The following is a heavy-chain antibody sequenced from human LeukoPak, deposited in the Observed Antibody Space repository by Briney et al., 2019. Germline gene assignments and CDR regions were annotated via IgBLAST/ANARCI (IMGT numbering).Heavy chain of an antibody. CDR2: ISWNSGSI. Sequence: GGSLRLSCAASGFTFDDYAVHWVRQAPGKGLEWVSGISWNSGSIGYADSVKGRFTISRDNAKNSLYLQMNSLRAEDTALYYCAKGELVPAAIGGYYFDYWGQGTLVTVSS. J-gene: IGHJ4*02. CDR3: AKGELVPAAIGGYYFDY. D-gene: IGHD2-2*01. CDR1: GFTFDDYA. V-gene: IGHV3-9*01.